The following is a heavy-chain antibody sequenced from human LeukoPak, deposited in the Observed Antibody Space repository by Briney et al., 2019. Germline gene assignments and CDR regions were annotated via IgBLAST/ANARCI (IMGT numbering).Heavy chain of an antibody. CDR1: GYTFTSYG. J-gene: IGHJ4*02. D-gene: IGHD6-19*01. V-gene: IGHV1-18*01. Sequence: ASVKVSCKASGYTFTSYGITWVRQAPGQGLEWMGWIGATNGNTNYAQKLQGRVTMTTDPSASTAYMELRSLRSDDTAVYYCARDPWQWLGPPLDFWGQGTLVTVSS. CDR2: IGATNGNT. CDR3: ARDPWQWLGPPLDF.